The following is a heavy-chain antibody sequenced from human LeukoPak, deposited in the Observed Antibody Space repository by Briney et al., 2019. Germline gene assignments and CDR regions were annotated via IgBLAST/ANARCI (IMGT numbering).Heavy chain of an antibody. Sequence: PGRSLRLSCATSGFTFSSYGMHWVRQAPGKGLEWVAFISYDGSNKYYADSVKSRFTISRDNSKNTLYLQMNSLRAEDTAVYYCAKERAIPMSSVYYYGMDVWGQGTTVTVSS. V-gene: IGHV3-30*18. D-gene: IGHD6-6*01. CDR3: AKERAIPMSSVYYYGMDV. CDR1: GFTFSSYG. CDR2: ISYDGSNK. J-gene: IGHJ6*02.